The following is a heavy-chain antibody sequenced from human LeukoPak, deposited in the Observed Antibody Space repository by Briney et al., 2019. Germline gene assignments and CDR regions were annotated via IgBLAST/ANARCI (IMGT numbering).Heavy chain of an antibody. Sequence: ASLKVSCKASGYTFTGYYMHWVRQAPGPRLEWMGWINPNSGGTNYEQKFKGRVTMTRDTSISTAYMELSRLRSDDTAVYYCARGFGSSWYGDWFDPWGQGTLVTVSS. D-gene: IGHD6-13*01. CDR3: ARGFGSSWYGDWFDP. CDR1: GYTFTGYY. CDR2: INPNSGGT. J-gene: IGHJ5*02. V-gene: IGHV1-2*02.